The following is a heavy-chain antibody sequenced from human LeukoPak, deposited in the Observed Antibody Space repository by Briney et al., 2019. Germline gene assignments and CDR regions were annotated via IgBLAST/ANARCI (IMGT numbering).Heavy chain of an antibody. V-gene: IGHV4-34*01. CDR3: ARRYYYNLGSFPFDF. CDR2: IHNSETT. CDR1: GGPFSGYF. Sequence: SETLSLTCAVSGGPFSGYFWSWIRQSSGKGLEWIGEIHNSETTNYNPSLNSRVTISEDTSKNQFYLNLSSVTAADTAVYYCARRYYYNLGSFPFDFWGQGTLVTVSS. D-gene: IGHD3-10*01. J-gene: IGHJ4*02.